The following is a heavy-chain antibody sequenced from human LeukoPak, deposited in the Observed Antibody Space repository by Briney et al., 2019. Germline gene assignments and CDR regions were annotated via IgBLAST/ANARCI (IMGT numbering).Heavy chain of an antibody. CDR1: GGSFSGYY. CDR2: INHSGST. Sequence: SETLSLTCAVYGGSFSGYYWSWIRQPPGKGLEWIGEINHSGSTNYNPSLKSRVTISVDTSKNQFSLKLSSVTAADTAVYYCASLSSSWSDWYFDLWGRGTLVTVSS. V-gene: IGHV4-34*01. J-gene: IGHJ2*01. CDR3: ASLSSSWSDWYFDL. D-gene: IGHD6-13*01.